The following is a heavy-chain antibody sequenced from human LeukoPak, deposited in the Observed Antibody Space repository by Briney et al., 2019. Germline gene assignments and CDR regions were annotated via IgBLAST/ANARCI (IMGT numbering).Heavy chain of an antibody. CDR2: IYYSGST. Sequence: SETLSLTCTVSGGSISSYYWSWIRQPPGKGLEWIGYIYYSGSTNYNPSLKSRVTISVDTSKNQFSLKPSSVTAADTAVYYCARSPVWQQLAHFDYWGQGTLVTVSS. CDR3: ARSPVWQQLAHFDY. CDR1: GGSISSYY. D-gene: IGHD6-13*01. J-gene: IGHJ4*02. V-gene: IGHV4-59*01.